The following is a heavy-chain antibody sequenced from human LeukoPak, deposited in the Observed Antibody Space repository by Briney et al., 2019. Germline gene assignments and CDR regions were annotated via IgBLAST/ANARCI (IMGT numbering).Heavy chain of an antibody. J-gene: IGHJ4*02. CDR1: GFIFSSYA. Sequence: PGGSLRLSCVASGFIFSSYAMSWVRQAPGKGLEWVSVISGSGDITYYADSVKGRFTISRDNSKNTLYLQMNSLRAEDTAVYYCARGVNYYDFWSGTPNFDYWGQGTLVTVSS. V-gene: IGHV3-23*01. CDR2: ISGSGDIT. CDR3: ARGVNYYDFWSGTPNFDY. D-gene: IGHD3-3*01.